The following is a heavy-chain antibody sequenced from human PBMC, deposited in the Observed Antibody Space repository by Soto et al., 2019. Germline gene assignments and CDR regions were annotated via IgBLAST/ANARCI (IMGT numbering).Heavy chain of an antibody. V-gene: IGHV3-15*07. CDR3: TTGSVEGV. D-gene: IGHD2-15*01. Sequence: EVQLVESGGGLVKPGGSLRLSCAASGFTFYNSWMNWVRQAPGKGLEWVGRIKRNSDGGRKDYAAPVKGRFTISRDDSANMLYLQMNSLKTEDTAVYYCTTGSVEGVWGQGTTVSVSS. J-gene: IGHJ6*02. CDR1: GFTFYNSW. CDR2: IKRNSDGGRK.